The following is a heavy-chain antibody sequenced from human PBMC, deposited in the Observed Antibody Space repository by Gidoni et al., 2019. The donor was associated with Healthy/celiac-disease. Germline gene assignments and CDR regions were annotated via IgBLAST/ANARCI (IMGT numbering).Heavy chain of an antibody. CDR3: AREWGFYDFWSGYYLGQYYYYYGMDV. D-gene: IGHD3-3*01. Sequence: QVQLVESGGGVVQPGRSLRLSCAASGFTFSSYGMHWVRQAPGKGLEGVAVIWYDGSNKYYADSVKGRFTISRDNSKNTLYLQMNSLRAEDTAVYYCAREWGFYDFWSGYYLGQYYYYYGMDVWGQGTTVTVSS. J-gene: IGHJ6*02. CDR1: GFTFSSYG. CDR2: IWYDGSNK. V-gene: IGHV3-33*01.